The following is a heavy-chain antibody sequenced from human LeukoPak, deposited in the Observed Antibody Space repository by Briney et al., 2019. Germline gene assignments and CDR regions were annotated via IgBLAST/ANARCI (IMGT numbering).Heavy chain of an antibody. V-gene: IGHV1-18*01. CDR2: ISAYNGNT. CDR3: ARVSPSVPAASPFEY. D-gene: IGHD2-2*01. J-gene: IGHJ4*02. CDR1: GFTFTTYG. Sequence: GASVKVSCKASGFTFTTYGISWVRQAPGQGLEWMGWISAYNGNTNYAQRLQGRVTMTTDTSTSTAYMELTSLRSDDTAVYYCARVSPSVPAASPFEYWGQGTLVTVSS.